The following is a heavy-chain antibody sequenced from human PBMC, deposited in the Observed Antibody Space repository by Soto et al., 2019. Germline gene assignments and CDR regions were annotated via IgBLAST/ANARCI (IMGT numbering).Heavy chain of an antibody. CDR1: GASFSPYH. CDR2: VNLSGNT. CDR3: ARSPTFYNYVWGNSTY. Sequence: SETLSLTCAIYGASFSPYHWSWVRQSPWKGLEWIGEVNLSGNTYYNPSFKTRVTMSVDASKNQFSLKMGSLTAADTAIYYCARSPTFYNYVWGNSTYWGQGALVTVSS. J-gene: IGHJ4*02. D-gene: IGHD3-16*01. V-gene: IGHV4-34*01.